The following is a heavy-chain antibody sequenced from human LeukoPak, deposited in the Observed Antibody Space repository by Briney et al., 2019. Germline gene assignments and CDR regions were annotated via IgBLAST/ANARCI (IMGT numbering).Heavy chain of an antibody. CDR1: GFTFSSYA. CDR3: AKSEDSPIWFGELKRDY. J-gene: IGHJ4*02. D-gene: IGHD3-10*01. V-gene: IGHV3-23*01. Sequence: GGSLRLSCAASGFTFSSYAMSWARQAPGKGLEWVSAISGSGGSTYYADSVKGRFTISRDNSKNTLYLRMNSLRAEDTAVYYCAKSEDSPIWFGELKRDYWGQGTLVTVSS. CDR2: ISGSGGST.